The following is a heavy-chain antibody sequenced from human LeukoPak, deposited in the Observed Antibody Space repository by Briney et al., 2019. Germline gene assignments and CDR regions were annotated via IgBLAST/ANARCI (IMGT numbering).Heavy chain of an antibody. Sequence: PGGSLRLSCAASGFTFSGSAMHWVRQAPGKGLEWVAVISYDGSNKYYADSVKGRFTISRDNSKNTLYLQMNSLRAEDTAVYYCARDTRDYYGSGSYRPLDYWGQGTLVTVSS. CDR3: ARDTRDYYGSGSYRPLDY. J-gene: IGHJ4*02. CDR1: GFTFSGSA. V-gene: IGHV3-30-3*01. D-gene: IGHD3-10*01. CDR2: ISYDGSNK.